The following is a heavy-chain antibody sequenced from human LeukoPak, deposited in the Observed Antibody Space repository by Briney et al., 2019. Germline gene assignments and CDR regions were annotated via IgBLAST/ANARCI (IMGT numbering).Heavy chain of an antibody. CDR3: AMRDRGYGLDI. CDR2: INGGGDIM. CDR1: GFSLRAYD. Sequence: GGSLRLSCAASGFSLRAYDLIWVRPAPGKGLDWVSIINGGGDIMMYEDSVKGRFTISRDNSKNTFYLQMNSLRVEDTAVYYCAMRDRGYGLDIWGQGTMVTVSS. V-gene: IGHV3-23*01. J-gene: IGHJ3*02. D-gene: IGHD3-10*01.